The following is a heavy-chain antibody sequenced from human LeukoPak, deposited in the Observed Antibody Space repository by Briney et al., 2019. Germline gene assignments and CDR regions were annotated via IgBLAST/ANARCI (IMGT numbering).Heavy chain of an antibody. J-gene: IGHJ4*02. V-gene: IGHV3-30*03. Sequence: GGSLRLSCAASGFTFSSCGMHWVRQAPGKGLEWVAVISYDGSNKYYADSVKGRFTISRENAKSTLYLHMNILRVEDTAVYYCARGRYGDYHWGQGILVTVSS. CDR2: ISYDGSNK. CDR3: ARGRYGDYH. D-gene: IGHD4-17*01. CDR1: GFTFSSCG.